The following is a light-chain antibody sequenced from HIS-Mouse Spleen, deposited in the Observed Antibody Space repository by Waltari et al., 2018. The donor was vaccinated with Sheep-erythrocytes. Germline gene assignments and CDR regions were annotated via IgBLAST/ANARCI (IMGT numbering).Light chain of an antibody. J-gene: IGLJ3*02. Sequence: QSALTQPPSASGSPGQSVTISCTGTSSDVGGYNYVSWYQQHPGKAPKLMIYEVSKRPYGVRDRFSGSRSGNTASLTVSGLQAEDAADYYCSSYAGSNNWVFGGGTKLTVL. CDR2: EVS. CDR1: SSDVGGYNY. V-gene: IGLV2-8*01. CDR3: SSYAGSNNWV.